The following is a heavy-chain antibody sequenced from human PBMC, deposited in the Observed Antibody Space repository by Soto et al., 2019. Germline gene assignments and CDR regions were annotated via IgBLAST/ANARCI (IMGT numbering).Heavy chain of an antibody. J-gene: IGHJ5*01. Sequence: QVQLQQSGPGLVKPSQTLSLTCAISGDSVSTNSAPWDLVRQSPSRRLEWLGRTYYRSKWYTNYAVSVKGRITINPSTSNNKLSLQLNSVTPDDAAVYYCARLIGNGWLDSWGQGTLVTVSS. V-gene: IGHV6-1*01. CDR3: ARLIGNGWLDS. CDR2: TYYRSKWYT. CDR1: GDSVSTNSAP. D-gene: IGHD2-8*01.